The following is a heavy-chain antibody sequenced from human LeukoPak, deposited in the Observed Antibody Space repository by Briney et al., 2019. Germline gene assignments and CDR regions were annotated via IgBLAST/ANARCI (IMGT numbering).Heavy chain of an antibody. CDR1: GYTSTSYD. CDR2: MNPNSGNT. J-gene: IGHJ4*02. CDR3: ARDRHDSSGAFDY. Sequence: GASVKVSCKASGYTSTSYDINWVRQATGQRLEWMGWMNPNSGNTGYAQKFQGRVTMTRNTSISTAYMELSSLRSEDTAVYYCARDRHDSSGAFDYWGQGTLVTVSS. V-gene: IGHV1-8*01. D-gene: IGHD3-22*01.